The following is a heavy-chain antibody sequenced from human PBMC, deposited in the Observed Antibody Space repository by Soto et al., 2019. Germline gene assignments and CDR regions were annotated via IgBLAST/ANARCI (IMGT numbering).Heavy chain of an antibody. CDR3: ARAPSLLDSSGWYTLDY. Sequence: GASVKVSCKASGYTFTSYGISWVRQAPGQGLEWMGWISAYNGNTNYAQKLQGRVTMTTDTSTSTACMELRSLRSDDTAVYYCARAPSLLDSSGWYTLDYWGQGTLVTVSS. CDR2: ISAYNGNT. V-gene: IGHV1-18*01. J-gene: IGHJ4*02. D-gene: IGHD6-19*01. CDR1: GYTFTSYG.